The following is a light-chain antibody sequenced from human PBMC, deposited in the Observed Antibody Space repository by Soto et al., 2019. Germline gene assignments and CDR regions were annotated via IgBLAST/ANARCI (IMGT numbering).Light chain of an antibody. V-gene: IGLV2-14*01. J-gene: IGLJ1*01. CDR2: EVS. CDR1: SSDVGAYNY. CDR3: TSYTSASTRV. Sequence: QSALTQPASVSGSPGQSIIISCNGTSSDVGAYNYVSWYQHHPGKAPKLMIFEVSNRPSGVSNRFSGSKSGNTASLTISGLRAEDEGDYFCTSYTSASTRVFGTGTKLTVL.